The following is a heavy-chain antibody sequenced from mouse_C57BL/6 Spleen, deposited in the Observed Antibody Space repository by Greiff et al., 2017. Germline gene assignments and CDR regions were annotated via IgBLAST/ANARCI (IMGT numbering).Heavy chain of an antibody. CDR2: FYPGSGSI. CDR1: GYTFTEYT. D-gene: IGHD1-1*01. J-gene: IGHJ2*01. Sequence: QVQLQQSGAELVKPGASVKLSCKASGYTFTEYTIHWVKQRSGQGLEWIGWFYPGSGSIKYNEKFKDKATLTADKYSSTVYMELSRLSSEDSAVYFCASHEEGGVTTESFDYWGQGTTLTVSS. V-gene: IGHV1-62-2*01. CDR3: ASHEEGGVTTESFDY.